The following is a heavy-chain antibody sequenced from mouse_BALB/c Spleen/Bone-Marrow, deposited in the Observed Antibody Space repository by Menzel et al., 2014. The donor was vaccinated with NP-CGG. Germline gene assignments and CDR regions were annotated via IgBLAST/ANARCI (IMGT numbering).Heavy chain of an antibody. Sequence: QVQLQQPGAELARPGASVKLSCKASGYTFTSYWMQWVKQRPGQGLQWIGAIYPGDGDTRYTQKFRGKATLTADKSSNTAYMQLSSLTSEDSAVYFCASPYGNYDAMDYWGQGTSVTVS. CDR3: ASPYGNYDAMDY. CDR1: GYTFTSYW. J-gene: IGHJ4*01. V-gene: IGHV1-87*01. D-gene: IGHD2-1*01. CDR2: IYPGDGDT.